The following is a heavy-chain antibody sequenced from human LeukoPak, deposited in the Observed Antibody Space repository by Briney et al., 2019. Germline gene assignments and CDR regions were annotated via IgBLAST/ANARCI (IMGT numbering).Heavy chain of an antibody. J-gene: IGHJ4*02. Sequence: PGRSLRLSCAASGFTFRSYVIHWVRQAPGKGLEWVAVTSYDGNNKYYADFVEGRFTISRDNSKNTLYLQMNSLRAEDTAVYYCAKDPQAVRGVLYYFDYWGQGTLVTVSS. V-gene: IGHV3-30-3*01. CDR1: GFTFRSYV. CDR3: AKDPQAVRGVLYYFDY. CDR2: TSYDGNNK. D-gene: IGHD3-10*01.